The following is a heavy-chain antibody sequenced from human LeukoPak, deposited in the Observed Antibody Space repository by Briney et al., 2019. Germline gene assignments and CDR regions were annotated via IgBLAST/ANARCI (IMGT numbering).Heavy chain of an antibody. CDR2: IYTRGST. CDR3: ARKLGRWFDP. V-gene: IGHV4-61*02. J-gene: IGHJ5*02. Sequence: TSETLSLTCTVSGGSISSGGYYWSWIRQPAGKGLEWIGRIYTRGSTNYNPSLKSRVTISVDKSKNQFSLKLSSVTAADTAVYYCARKLGRWFDPWGQGTLVTVSS. CDR1: GGSISSGGYY. D-gene: IGHD3-16*01.